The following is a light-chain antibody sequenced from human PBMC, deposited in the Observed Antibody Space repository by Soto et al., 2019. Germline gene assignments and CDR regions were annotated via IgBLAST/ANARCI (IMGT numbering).Light chain of an antibody. CDR1: SSDVGSYNI. Sequence: QSALTQPASVSGSPGQSITISCTGTSSDVGSYNIVSWYQQHPGKAPKLMIYEGSKRPSGVSNRFSGSKSGNTASLTSSGLQAEDEADYYCCSYAGSSSVFGGGTKLTVL. CDR3: CSYAGSSSV. V-gene: IGLV2-23*01. CDR2: EGS. J-gene: IGLJ2*01.